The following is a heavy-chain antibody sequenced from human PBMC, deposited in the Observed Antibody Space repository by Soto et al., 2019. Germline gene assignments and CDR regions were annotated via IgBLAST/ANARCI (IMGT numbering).Heavy chain of an antibody. CDR3: AGGRDTILGVVSYFYYGMDA. CDR2: INHSGRT. D-gene: IGHD3-3*01. Sequence: QVQLQQWGAGLLKPSETLSLTCAVYGVSFNANYWSWIRQTPGKGLEWIGEINHSGRTNYNPSLKGRLTMSVDTSKNQFSLRLSSVTAADTAVYYCAGGRDTILGVVSYFYYGMDAWGQGTKVSVS. V-gene: IGHV4-34*01. CDR1: GVSFNANY. J-gene: IGHJ6*02.